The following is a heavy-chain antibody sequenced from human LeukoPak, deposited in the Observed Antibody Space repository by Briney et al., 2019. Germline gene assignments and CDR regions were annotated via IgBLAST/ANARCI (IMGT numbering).Heavy chain of an antibody. Sequence: PSETLSLTCTVSGGSISSSSYYWGWIRQPPGKGLEWIGSINYSGSTRYNPSLKSRVAISVDTSKNQFSLKLRSVTAADTAVYYCARALERYYYDSSGYYAHFDYWGQGTLVTVAS. J-gene: IGHJ4*02. CDR2: INYSGST. CDR1: GGSISSSSYY. D-gene: IGHD3-22*01. V-gene: IGHV4-39*07. CDR3: ARALERYYYDSSGYYAHFDY.